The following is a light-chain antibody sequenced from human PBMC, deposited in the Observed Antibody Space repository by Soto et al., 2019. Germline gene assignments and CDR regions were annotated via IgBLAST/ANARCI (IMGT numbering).Light chain of an antibody. J-gene: IGKJ1*01. V-gene: IGKV1-39*01. Sequence: DIQMTQSPSSLSASVADRVSITCRRSQTISAYLNWYQQKPGKAPKLLIYDVSSLQSAVPSRFSGAGSVTDFTLTISNLHPEDFATYYCQKTFSFPQTFGQGTRVEV. CDR2: DVS. CDR3: QKTFSFPQT. CDR1: QTISAY.